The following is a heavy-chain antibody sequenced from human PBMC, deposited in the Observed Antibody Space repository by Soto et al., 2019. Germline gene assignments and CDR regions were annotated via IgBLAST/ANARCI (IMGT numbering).Heavy chain of an antibody. V-gene: IGHV3-30*18. CDR2: ISHDGTNK. CDR3: AKDEYYYSRSGYYIFDS. J-gene: IGHJ4*02. CDR1: GSIFGIYG. D-gene: IGHD3-22*01. Sequence: AGGSLRLSCAASGSIFGIYGMHWVRQAPGKGLEWVAAISHDGTNKNYGDSVKGRFTISRDNSKKTLYLQMNSLRPEDTALYYCAKDEYYYSRSGYYIFDSWGQGALVTVSS.